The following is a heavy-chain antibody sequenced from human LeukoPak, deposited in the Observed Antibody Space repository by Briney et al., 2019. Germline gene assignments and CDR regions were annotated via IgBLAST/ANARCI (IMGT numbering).Heavy chain of an antibody. CDR3: ARDRRADYGDYVEYFDY. CDR2: ISSSGSTI. Sequence: GGSLRLSCAASGFTFSSYEVNWVRQAPGKGLEWVSYISSSGSTIYYADSVKGRFTISRDNAKNSLYLQMNSLRAEDTAVYYCARDRRADYGDYVEYFDYWGQGTLVTVSS. V-gene: IGHV3-48*03. D-gene: IGHD4-17*01. J-gene: IGHJ4*02. CDR1: GFTFSSYE.